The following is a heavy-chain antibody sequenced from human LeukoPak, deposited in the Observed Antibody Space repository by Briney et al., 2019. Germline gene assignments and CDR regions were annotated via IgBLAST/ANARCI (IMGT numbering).Heavy chain of an antibody. V-gene: IGHV1-8*01. CDR1: GYTFTSYD. CDR2: MNPNSGNT. D-gene: IGHD3-22*01. J-gene: IGHJ4*02. Sequence: ASVKVSCKASGYTFTSYDINWVRQATGQGLEWMGWMNPNSGNTGYAQKFQGRVTMTRNTSISTAYMELSSLRSEDTAVYYCARAPYYYDSSGYYYDYWGQETLVTVSS. CDR3: ARAPYYYDSSGYYYDY.